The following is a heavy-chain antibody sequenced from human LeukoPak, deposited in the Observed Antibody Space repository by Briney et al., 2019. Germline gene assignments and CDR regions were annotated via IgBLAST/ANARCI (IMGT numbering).Heavy chain of an antibody. Sequence: PSETLSLTCTVSGGPIRTYQWSWIRQPPGKGLEWIGNIHYSGSANYNPSLKSRVIISVDTSKNQFSLKLSPVTAADTALYYCARGGLISLANTPLGAFDIWGQGTMVSVSS. D-gene: IGHD3/OR15-3a*01. CDR1: GGPIRTYQ. J-gene: IGHJ3*02. V-gene: IGHV4-59*01. CDR3: ARGGLISLANTPLGAFDI. CDR2: IHYSGSA.